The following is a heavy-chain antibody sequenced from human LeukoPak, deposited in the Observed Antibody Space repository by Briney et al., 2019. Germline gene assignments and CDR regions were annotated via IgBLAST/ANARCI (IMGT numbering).Heavy chain of an antibody. J-gene: IGHJ2*01. V-gene: IGHV6-1*01. CDR3: ARGKWELLSHYWCFDL. CDR2: TYYRSKWYN. D-gene: IGHD1-26*01. Sequence: SQTLSLTCAISGDSVSSNSAAWNWIRQSPSRGLEWLGRTYYRSKWYNDYAVSVKSRITINPDTSKNQFSLHLNSATPEDTAVYYCARGKWELLSHYWCFDLWGRGTLVTVSS. CDR1: GDSVSSNSAA.